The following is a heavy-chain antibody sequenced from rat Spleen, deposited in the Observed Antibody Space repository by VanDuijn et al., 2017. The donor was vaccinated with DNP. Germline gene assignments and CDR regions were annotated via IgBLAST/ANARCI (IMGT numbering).Heavy chain of an antibody. CDR3: TTDPSYYSSPFAY. CDR2: ISNTGDNT. J-gene: IGHJ4*01. Sequence: EVQLVESGGGPVQPGRSLKLSCVASGFIFSNYWMTWIRQAPGKGLEWVASISNTGDNTYYSDSVKGRFTISRDNAKNTQYLQMDSLRSEDTATYYCTTDPSYYSSPFAYWGQGTSVTVSS. V-gene: IGHV5-31*01. D-gene: IGHD1-2*01. CDR1: GFIFSNYW.